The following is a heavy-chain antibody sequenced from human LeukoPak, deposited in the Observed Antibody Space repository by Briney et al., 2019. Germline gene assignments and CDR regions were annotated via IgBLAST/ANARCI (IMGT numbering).Heavy chain of an antibody. V-gene: IGHV1-69*05. J-gene: IGHJ4*02. D-gene: IGHD3-10*01. Sequence: GASVKVSCKASGGTFSSYAISWVRQAPGQGLGWMGGIIPIFGTANYAQKFQGRVTITTDESTSTAYMELSSLRSEDTAVYYCARSNVLLWFGEYFDHWGQGTLVTVSS. CDR2: IIPIFGTA. CDR3: ARSNVLLWFGEYFDH. CDR1: GGTFSSYA.